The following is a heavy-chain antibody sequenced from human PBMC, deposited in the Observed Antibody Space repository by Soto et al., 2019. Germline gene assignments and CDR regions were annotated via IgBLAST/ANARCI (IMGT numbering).Heavy chain of an antibody. D-gene: IGHD5-18*01. V-gene: IGHV1-58*01. CDR3: ARVGRYGWDFDH. CDR1: GFTFTSSA. CDR2: IVVGSGNT. J-gene: IGHJ4*02. Sequence: SVKVSCKASGFTFTSSAVQWVRQARGQRLEWIGWIVVGSGNTNYAQKFQERVTISRDNAKDSVYMQMDSLRAGDTAVYFCARVGRYGWDFDHWGQGTLVTVSS.